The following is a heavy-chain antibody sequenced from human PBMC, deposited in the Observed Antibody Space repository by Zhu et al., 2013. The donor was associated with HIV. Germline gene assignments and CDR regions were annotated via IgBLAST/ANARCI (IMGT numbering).Heavy chain of an antibody. J-gene: IGHJ6*03. D-gene: IGHD3-9*01. CDR2: MNLRDGAT. CDR1: GFTFTAYY. Sequence: QVHLVQSGAEVEKPGASVTLSCEASGFTFTAYYMHWVRQAPGQGLEWMGCMNLRDGATYSLQKFQDRVFMTRDTSINIAYLELRSLTSDDTAVYYCVRDPSTRYYTDVWGKGTTVIVSS. V-gene: IGHV1-2*02. CDR3: VRDPSTRYYTDV.